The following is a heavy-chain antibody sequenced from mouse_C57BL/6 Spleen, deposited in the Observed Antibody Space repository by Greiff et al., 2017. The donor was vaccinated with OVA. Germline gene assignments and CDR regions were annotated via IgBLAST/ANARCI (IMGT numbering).Heavy chain of an antibody. Sequence: QVQLQQSGAELVRPGSSVKLSCKASGYTFTSYWMHWVKQRPIQGLEWIGNIDPSDSETHYNQKFKDKATLTVDKSSSTAYMQLSSLTSEDSAVYYCARSIALISSPFAYWGQGTLVTVSA. CDR1: GYTFTSYW. J-gene: IGHJ3*01. CDR3: ARSIALISSPFAY. CDR2: IDPSDSET. V-gene: IGHV1-52*01. D-gene: IGHD1-1*01.